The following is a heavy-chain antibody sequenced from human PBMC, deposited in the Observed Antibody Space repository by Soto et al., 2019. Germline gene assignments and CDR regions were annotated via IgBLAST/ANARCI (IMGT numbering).Heavy chain of an antibody. Sequence: SETLSLTCTVSGGSINDFYWSWIRQPPGKGLEWIGYIYYSGSTDYNPSLKGRVTISVDTSKNQFSLKLRSVTAADTAVYYCARDKGYCSSTSCYSHGMDVWGQGTTVTVSS. D-gene: IGHD2-2*02. CDR1: GGSINDFY. CDR3: ARDKGYCSSTSCYSHGMDV. J-gene: IGHJ6*02. V-gene: IGHV4-59*01. CDR2: IYYSGST.